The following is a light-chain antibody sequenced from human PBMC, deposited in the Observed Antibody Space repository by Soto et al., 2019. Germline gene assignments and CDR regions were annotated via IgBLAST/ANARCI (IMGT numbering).Light chain of an antibody. V-gene: IGLV3-21*02. CDR2: EDS. CDR3: HVWDSSSEHV. J-gene: IGLJ1*01. CDR1: NIGSKS. Sequence: SYELTQPPSVSVAPGQTARITCWGNNIGSKSVHWYQQKPGQAPVLVVDEDSDRPSGIPERFSGSNSGNTATLTISRVEAGDEADYFCHVWDSSSEHVFGTGTKV.